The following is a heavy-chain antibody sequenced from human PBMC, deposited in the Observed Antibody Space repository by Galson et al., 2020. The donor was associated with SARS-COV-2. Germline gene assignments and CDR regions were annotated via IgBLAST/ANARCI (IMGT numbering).Heavy chain of an antibody. CDR1: GFTFSSSA. D-gene: IGHD3-22*01. Sequence: GGSLRLSCAASGFTFSSSAMSWVRQAPGKGLEWVSAISGSGGSTYYADSVKGRFTISRDNSKNTLYLQMNSLRAEDTAVYYCAKASRITMIVVVKPVYYFDYWGQGTLVTVAS. CDR3: AKASRITMIVVVKPVYYFDY. J-gene: IGHJ4*02. V-gene: IGHV3-23*01. CDR2: ISGSGGST.